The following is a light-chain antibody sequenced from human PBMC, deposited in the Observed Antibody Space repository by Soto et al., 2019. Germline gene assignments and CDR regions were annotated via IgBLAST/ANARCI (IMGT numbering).Light chain of an antibody. CDR2: DAS. J-gene: IGKJ1*01. V-gene: IGKV1-5*01. Sequence: DIQMTQSPSTLSASVGDRVTITCRASQSISSWLAWYQQKPGKAPKLLIYDASSLESGVPSRFSGSGSGTEFTLTISSLQPDDFATYYCQQTYSVPWTFGQGTRV. CDR1: QSISSW. CDR3: QQTYSVPWT.